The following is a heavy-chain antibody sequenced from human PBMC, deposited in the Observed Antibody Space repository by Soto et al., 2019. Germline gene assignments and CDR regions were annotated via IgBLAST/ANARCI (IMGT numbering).Heavy chain of an antibody. CDR3: AKGQHCSSTSCYFYHYGMDV. D-gene: IGHD2-2*01. CDR2: ISYDGKNK. CDR1: GFTFSTYG. J-gene: IGHJ6*02. V-gene: IGHV3-30*18. Sequence: QVQLVESGGGVVQPGRSLRLSCVASGFTFSTYGMHWVRQAPGKGLEWVAVISYDGKNKYYADSVKGRLTISRDNSMNTVYLQMGRLRGEDTAVYYCAKGQHCSSTSCYFYHYGMDVWGQGTTVAVSS.